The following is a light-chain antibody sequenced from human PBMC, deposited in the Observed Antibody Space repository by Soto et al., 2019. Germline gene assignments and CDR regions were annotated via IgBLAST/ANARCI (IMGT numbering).Light chain of an antibody. CDR3: QVWDSYSDHVV. Sequence: SYELTQPPSVSVAPGKTARITCGGNNIGSKSVHWYQQKPGQAPVLVIYYVSDRASGIPERFSGSNSGNTATLTISRVEAGDEADYYCQVWDSYSDHVVFGGGTQLTVL. CDR2: YVS. V-gene: IGLV3-21*04. CDR1: NIGSKS. J-gene: IGLJ2*01.